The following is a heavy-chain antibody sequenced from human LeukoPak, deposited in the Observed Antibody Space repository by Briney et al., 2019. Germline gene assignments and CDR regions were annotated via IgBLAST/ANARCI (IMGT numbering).Heavy chain of an antibody. CDR2: IRYDGSNK. CDR1: GFTFSNYA. V-gene: IGHV3-30*02. CDR3: ARDPSGAYYDFWSGHYYYYYYMDV. D-gene: IGHD3-3*01. Sequence: GGSLRLSCAASGFTFSNYAMHWVRQAPGKGLEWVTFIRYDGSNKYYADSVKGRFTISRDNAKNSLYLQMNSLRAEDTAVYYCARDPSGAYYDFWSGHYYYYYYMDVWGKGTTVTVSS. J-gene: IGHJ6*03.